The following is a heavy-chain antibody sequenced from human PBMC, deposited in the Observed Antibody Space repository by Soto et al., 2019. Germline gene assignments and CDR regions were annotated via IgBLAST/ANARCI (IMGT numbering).Heavy chain of an antibody. Sequence: VESLKISCKGSGYSSTSYWISWVRQMPGKGIEWMGRIDPSDSYTDYSPSFQGHVTISADKSISTAYLQWSSLKASDTAMYYYERPYYYDSSGPGYWGQGTRVTV. V-gene: IGHV5-10-1*01. CDR3: ERPYYYDSSGPGY. J-gene: IGHJ4*02. CDR1: GYSSTSYW. D-gene: IGHD3-22*01. CDR2: IDPSDSYT.